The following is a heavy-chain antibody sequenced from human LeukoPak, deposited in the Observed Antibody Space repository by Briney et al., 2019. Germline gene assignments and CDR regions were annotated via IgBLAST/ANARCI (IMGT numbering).Heavy chain of an antibody. CDR3: ARHVSCSGTSCYIIDY. J-gene: IGHJ4*02. CDR2: IYHSGST. Sequence: SDTLSLTCAVSGYSISSGYYWGWIRQPPGKGLEWIGSIYHSGSTYYNPSLKSRVTISVDTSKNQFSLKLSSVTAADTAVYYCARHVSCSGTSCYIIDYWGQGTLVTVSS. D-gene: IGHD2-2*02. CDR1: GYSISSGYY. V-gene: IGHV4-38-2*01.